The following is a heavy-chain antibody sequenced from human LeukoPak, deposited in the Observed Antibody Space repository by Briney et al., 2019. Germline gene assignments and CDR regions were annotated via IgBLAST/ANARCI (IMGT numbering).Heavy chain of an antibody. D-gene: IGHD3-22*01. Sequence: GGSLRLSCAASGFTFSSYWMSWVRQAPGKGLEWVANIKQDGSEKYYVDSVKGRFTISRDNAKNSLYLQMNSLRAEDTAVYYCARIRLGYYYDSSGYYEVNYFDYWGQGTLVTVSS. J-gene: IGHJ4*02. V-gene: IGHV3-7*01. CDR3: ARIRLGYYYDSSGYYEVNYFDY. CDR1: GFTFSSYW. CDR2: IKQDGSEK.